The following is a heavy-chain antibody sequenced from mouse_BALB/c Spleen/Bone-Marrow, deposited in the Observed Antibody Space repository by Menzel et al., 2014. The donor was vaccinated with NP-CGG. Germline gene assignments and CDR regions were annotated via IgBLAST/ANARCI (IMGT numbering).Heavy chain of an antibody. V-gene: IGHV5-6-5*01. D-gene: IGHD1-1*01. CDR2: ISSGGTT. CDR3: AGITTVDY. J-gene: IGHJ4*01. Sequence: EVQLVESGGGLVKPGGSLKLSCAASGFTFSGYAMSWVRQTPEKGLEWVASISSGGTTYYPDSVKGRFTISRDNARNILYLQMSSLRSEDTAMYYCAGITTVDYWGQGTSVTVSS. CDR1: GFTFSGYA.